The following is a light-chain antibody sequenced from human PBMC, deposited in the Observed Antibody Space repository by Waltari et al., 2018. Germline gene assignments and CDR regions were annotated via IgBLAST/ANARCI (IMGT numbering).Light chain of an antibody. CDR1: QSISSY. CDR3: QQSYTPPYT. CDR2: GAS. V-gene: IGKV1-39*01. Sequence: DIQMTQSPSSLSASVGDRVTITCRASQSISSYLDWYHQKPGRAPNLLIYGASSLQSVVPSRFSGDGSGTEFTLTISSLQPEDFGTYYCQQSYTPPYTFGQGTKLEIK. J-gene: IGKJ2*01.